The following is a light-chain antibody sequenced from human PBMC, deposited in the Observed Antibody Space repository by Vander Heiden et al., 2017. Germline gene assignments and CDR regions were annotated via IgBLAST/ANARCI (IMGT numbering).Light chain of an antibody. CDR1: SSDVGGYNY. Sequence: QSALTQPPSASASPGHSVTISCTGTSSDVGGYNYVAWYQQNPGKAPKLMIYEVSKRPSGVPDRFSGSKSGNTASLTVSGLQAEDEADYYGSSYAGSNNLVFGGGTKLTVL. J-gene: IGLJ2*01. CDR2: EVS. CDR3: SSYAGSNNLV. V-gene: IGLV2-8*01.